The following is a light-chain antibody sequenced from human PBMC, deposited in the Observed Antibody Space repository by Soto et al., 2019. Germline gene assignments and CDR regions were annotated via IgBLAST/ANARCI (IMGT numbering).Light chain of an antibody. J-gene: IGKJ5*01. CDR3: QQRSNWPPT. CDR2: DAS. V-gene: IGKV3-11*01. Sequence: EIVLTQSPATLSLSPGERATLSCRASQSVSSYLAWYQQKPGQAPRLLIYDASNRATGIPARFSGSGSGTDFTLTISNREPEDFAVYYWQQRSNWPPTFGQGTRLEIK. CDR1: QSVSSY.